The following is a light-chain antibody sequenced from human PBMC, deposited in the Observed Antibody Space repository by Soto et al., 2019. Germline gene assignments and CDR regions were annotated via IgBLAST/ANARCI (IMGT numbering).Light chain of an antibody. CDR2: DNY. V-gene: IGLV1-51*01. Sequence: QSVLTQPPSVSAAPGQTVIISCSGSSSNIGKNYVSWYQQVPGAAPKLLIYDNYERPSGIPDRFSGSTSGTSATLGITGLQTGDEGDYYCGTWDSSLSVVVFGGGTKLTVL. CDR3: GTWDSSLSVVV. J-gene: IGLJ2*01. CDR1: SSNIGKNY.